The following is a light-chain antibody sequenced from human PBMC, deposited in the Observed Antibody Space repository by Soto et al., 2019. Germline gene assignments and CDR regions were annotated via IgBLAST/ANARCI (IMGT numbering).Light chain of an antibody. Sequence: DIVMTQSPDSLAVSLGERATINCKSSQSVLYSSNNKNYLAWYQQKPGQPPKLLIYWASTRESGVPDRFSGSGSGTDFTLTISSLQAEDVAVYYCQQYYSTLPITLAKGHDWRLN. CDR1: QSVLYSSNNKNY. J-gene: IGKJ5*01. CDR3: QQYYSTLPIT. V-gene: IGKV4-1*01. CDR2: WAS.